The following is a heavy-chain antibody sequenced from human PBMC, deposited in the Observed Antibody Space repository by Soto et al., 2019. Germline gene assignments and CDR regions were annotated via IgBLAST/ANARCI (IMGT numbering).Heavy chain of an antibody. CDR3: ARGTTTVTTFEY. CDR2: IYYSGST. CDR1: GGSISSGDYY. D-gene: IGHD4-17*01. J-gene: IGHJ4*02. Sequence: LSLTCTVSGGSISSGDYYWSWIRQPPGKGLEWIGYIYYSGSTYYNPSLKSRVTISVDTSKNQFSLKLSSVTAADTAVYYCARGTTTVTTFEYWGQGTLVTVSS. V-gene: IGHV4-30-4*01.